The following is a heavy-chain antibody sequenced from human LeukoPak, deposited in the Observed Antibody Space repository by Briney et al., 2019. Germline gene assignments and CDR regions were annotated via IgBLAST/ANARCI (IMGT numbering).Heavy chain of an antibody. CDR1: GFTFSSYS. J-gene: IGHJ4*02. CDR2: ISSSSSYI. V-gene: IGHV3-21*01. Sequence: GGSLRLSCAASGFTFSSYSMNWVRQAPGKGLEWVSSISSSSSYIYYADSVKGRFTISRDNAKNSLYLQMNSLRAEDTAVYYCASGTTYYYDSSGPNWGQGTLVTVSS. D-gene: IGHD3-22*01. CDR3: ASGTTYYYDSSGPN.